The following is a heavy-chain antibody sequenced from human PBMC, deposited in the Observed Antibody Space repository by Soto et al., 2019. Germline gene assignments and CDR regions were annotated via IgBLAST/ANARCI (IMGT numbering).Heavy chain of an antibody. J-gene: IGHJ3*02. D-gene: IGHD6-13*01. CDR2: IYYSGST. Sequence: SETLSLTCTVSGGSISSYYWSWIRHPPGKGLEWIGYIYYSGSTNYNPSLKSRVTISVDTSKNQFSLKLSSVTAADTAVYYCARLSVIAAAAAFDIWGQGTMVTVSS. V-gene: IGHV4-59*08. CDR1: GGSISSYY. CDR3: ARLSVIAAAAAFDI.